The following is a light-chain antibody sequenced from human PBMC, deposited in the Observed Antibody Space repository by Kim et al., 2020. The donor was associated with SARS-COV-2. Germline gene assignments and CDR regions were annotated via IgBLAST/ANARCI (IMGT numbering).Light chain of an antibody. CDR1: QTVNSN. CDR2: GAS. CDR3: QQYESWPRT. J-gene: IGKJ1*01. V-gene: IGKV3-15*01. Sequence: VSPVERATLSCRASQTVNSNLVWYQQRPGQAPRLLIYGASTRATGIPARFSGSGAGTEFTLTISSLQSEDFVIYYCQQYESWPRTFGQGTKVDIK.